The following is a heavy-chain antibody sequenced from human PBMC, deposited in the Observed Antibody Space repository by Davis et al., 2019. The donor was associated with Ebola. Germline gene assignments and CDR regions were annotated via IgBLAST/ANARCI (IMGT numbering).Heavy chain of an antibody. Sequence: MPSETLSLTCTVSGGSISSYYWSWIRQPPGKGLEWIGYIYYSGSTNYNPSLKSRVTISVDTSKNQFSLKLSSVTAADTAVYYCARITGTVDYWGQGTLVTVSS. J-gene: IGHJ4*02. V-gene: IGHV4-59*08. CDR1: GGSISSYY. CDR3: ARITGTVDY. D-gene: IGHD1-7*01. CDR2: IYYSGST.